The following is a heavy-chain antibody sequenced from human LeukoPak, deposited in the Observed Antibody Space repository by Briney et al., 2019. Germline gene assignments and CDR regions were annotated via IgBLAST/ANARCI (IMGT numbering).Heavy chain of an antibody. CDR2: INNDGRTT. CDR1: GFTFSTYW. D-gene: IGHD5-18*01. Sequence: GGSLRLSCTASGFTFSTYWMYWVRQVPGKGLIWVSRINNDGRTTSYADSAKGRFTISRDNAKNTLYLQMNSLRAEDTAVYYCGRVGYNYGSDALDLWGQGTMVTVSS. J-gene: IGHJ3*01. V-gene: IGHV3-74*01. CDR3: GRVGYNYGSDALDL.